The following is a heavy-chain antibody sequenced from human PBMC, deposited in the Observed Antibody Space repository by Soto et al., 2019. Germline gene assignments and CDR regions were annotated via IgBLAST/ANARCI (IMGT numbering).Heavy chain of an antibody. Sequence: QVQLVQSGAEVKKPGSSVKVSCKASGGTFSSYAISWVRQAPGQGLEWMGGIIPIFGTANYAQKFQGRVTITADESTSTAYMELSSLRSEDTAVYYCASPVVPAAIYYYYGMDVWGQGTKVTVSS. CDR2: IIPIFGTA. D-gene: IGHD2-2*02. CDR1: GGTFSSYA. J-gene: IGHJ6*02. V-gene: IGHV1-69*01. CDR3: ASPVVPAAIYYYYGMDV.